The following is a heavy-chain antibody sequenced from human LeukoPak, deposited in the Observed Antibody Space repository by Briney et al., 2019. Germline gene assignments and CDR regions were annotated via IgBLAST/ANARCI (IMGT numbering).Heavy chain of an antibody. D-gene: IGHD4-17*01. CDR3: ARHLDYGDFADAFDI. V-gene: IGHV5-51*01. CDR1: GYSFTSYW. CDR2: IYPGDSDP. J-gene: IGHJ3*02. Sequence: GESLKISCKGSGYSFTSYWIGWVRQMPGKGLEWMGIIYPGDSDPRYSPSFQGQVTISADKSITTAYLRWSSLKASDTAMYYCARHLDYGDFADAFDIWGQGTMVTVSS.